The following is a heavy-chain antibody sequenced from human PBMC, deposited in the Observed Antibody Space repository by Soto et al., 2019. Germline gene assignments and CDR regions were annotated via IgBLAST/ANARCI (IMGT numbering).Heavy chain of an antibody. CDR1: GYTFTSYG. J-gene: IGHJ6*02. Sequence: ASVKVSCKASGYTFTSYGISWVRQAPGQGLEWMGWISAYNGNTNYAQKLQGRVTMTTDTSTSTAYMELRSLRSDDTAVYYCARDHGQGDMLTGYPSWDYGMDVWGQGTTVTVSS. CDR3: ARDHGQGDMLTGYPSWDYGMDV. V-gene: IGHV1-18*01. D-gene: IGHD3-9*01. CDR2: ISAYNGNT.